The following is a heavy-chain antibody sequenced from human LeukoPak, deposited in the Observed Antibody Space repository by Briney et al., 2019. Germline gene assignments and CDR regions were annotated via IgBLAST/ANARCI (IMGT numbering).Heavy chain of an antibody. CDR2: IYHSGST. CDR3: ARAPVTTPYYFDY. Sequence: SETLSLTCAVSGGSISSSHWWSWVRQPPGKGLEWIGEIYHSGSTNYNPSLKSRVTISVDKSKNHFSLKLSSVTAADTAVYYCARAPVTTPYYFDYWGQGTLVTVSS. CDR1: GGSISSSHW. J-gene: IGHJ4*02. D-gene: IGHD4-17*01. V-gene: IGHV4-4*02.